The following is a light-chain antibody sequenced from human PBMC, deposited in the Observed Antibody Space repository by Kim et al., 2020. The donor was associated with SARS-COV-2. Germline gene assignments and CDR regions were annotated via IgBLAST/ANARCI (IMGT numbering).Light chain of an antibody. CDR2: GAS. Sequence: ASVGDRITITCRASQSISSWLAWYQQRPGKAPKLLIYGASTLESGVPSRFSGSGSGTEFTLTISSLQPDDFATYYCQQYNSYSYTFGQGTKLEI. V-gene: IGKV1-5*01. CDR3: QQYNSYSYT. CDR1: QSISSW. J-gene: IGKJ2*01.